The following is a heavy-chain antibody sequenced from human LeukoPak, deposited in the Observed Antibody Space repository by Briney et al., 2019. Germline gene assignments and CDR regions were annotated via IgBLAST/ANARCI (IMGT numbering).Heavy chain of an antibody. D-gene: IGHD5-18*01. CDR1: GFTFSNYS. CDR3: AREYSYGRLYYFDY. Sequence: SGGSLRLSCAASGFTFSNYSMNWVRQAPGKGLEWVSAISSSSSYIYYADSVRGRFTISRDNAKNSLYLQMNSLRAEDTAVYYCAREYSYGRLYYFDYWGQGTLVTVSS. V-gene: IGHV3-21*01. CDR2: ISSSSSYI. J-gene: IGHJ4*02.